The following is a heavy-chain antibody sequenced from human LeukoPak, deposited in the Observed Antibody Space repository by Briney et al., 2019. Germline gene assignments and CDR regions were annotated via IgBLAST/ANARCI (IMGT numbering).Heavy chain of an antibody. V-gene: IGHV4-59*01. CDR2: IYYSGST. CDR1: GGSISSYY. D-gene: IGHD6-13*01. CDR3: AKGGAAGSDY. Sequence: SETLSLTCTVSGGSISSYYWSWIRQPPGKGLEWIGYIYYSGSTNYNPSLKSRVTISVDTSKNQFSLKLSSVTAADTAVYYCAKGGAAGSDYWGRGTLVTVSS. J-gene: IGHJ4*02.